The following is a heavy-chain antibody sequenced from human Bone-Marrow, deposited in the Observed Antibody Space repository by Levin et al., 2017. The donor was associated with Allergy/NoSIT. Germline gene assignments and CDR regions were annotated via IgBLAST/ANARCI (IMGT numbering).Heavy chain of an antibody. CDR3: AKGPKLSPEYYFDY. CDR1: GFTFSSYG. D-gene: IGHD5-24*01. CDR2: ISYDGSNK. J-gene: IGHJ4*02. V-gene: IGHV3-30*18. Sequence: GESLKISCAASGFTFSSYGMHWVRQAPGKGLEWVAVISYDGSNKYYADSVKGRFTISRDNSKNTLYLQMNSLRAEDTAVYYCAKGPKLSPEYYFDYWGQGTLVTVSS.